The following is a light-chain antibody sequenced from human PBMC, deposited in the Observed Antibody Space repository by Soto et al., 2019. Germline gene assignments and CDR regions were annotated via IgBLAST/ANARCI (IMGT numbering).Light chain of an antibody. CDR1: QTVSNNF. V-gene: IGKV3-20*01. CDR3: QQYSSSLEFA. J-gene: IGKJ4*01. CDR2: GAS. Sequence: IVLTQSPGTLSLSPGERATLSCRASQTVSNNFLAWYQEKPGRGPRLLIYGASTRATGVPDRFSGSGSGTDFTLTISRLDSEDFAVYYCQQYSSSLEFAVGGGTKLEIK.